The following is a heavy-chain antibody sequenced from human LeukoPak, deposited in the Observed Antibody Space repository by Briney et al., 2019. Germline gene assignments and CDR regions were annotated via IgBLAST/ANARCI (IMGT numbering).Heavy chain of an antibody. Sequence: SGPTLVNPTQTLTLTCTFSGFSLSTREMRVSWIRQPLGKALEWLARIEWDDDKFYSTSLKTRLTISKDTSKNQVVLTMTNMDPVDTATYYCARSGELAANFDYWGQGTLVTVSS. V-gene: IGHV2-70*04. CDR2: IEWDDDK. D-gene: IGHD3-10*01. CDR1: GFSLSTREMR. J-gene: IGHJ4*02. CDR3: ARSGELAANFDY.